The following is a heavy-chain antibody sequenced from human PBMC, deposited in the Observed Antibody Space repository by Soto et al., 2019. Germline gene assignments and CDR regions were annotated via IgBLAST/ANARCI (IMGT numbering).Heavy chain of an antibody. CDR3: ARMSATGTRLFDP. Sequence: QVQLQESGPRLVKPSQDLSLTCTVSGGSINSGAYHWSWVSQHPGKGLEWIGAISYRGTTYSNPSLQRRMNMSVDPYKTKLSLKLSSVTAADTAVYYCARMSATGTRLFDPWGKVTLFTVSS. CDR2: ISYRGTT. V-gene: IGHV4-31*03. CDR1: GGSINSGAYH. J-gene: IGHJ5*02. D-gene: IGHD1-1*01.